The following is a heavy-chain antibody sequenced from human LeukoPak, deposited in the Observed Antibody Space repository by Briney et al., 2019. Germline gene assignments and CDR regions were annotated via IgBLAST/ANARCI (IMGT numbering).Heavy chain of an antibody. Sequence: GGSLRLSCAASGFTFSSYSMNWVRQAPGKGLEWVSSSSSSSSYIYYADSVKGRFTISRDNAKNSLYLQMNSLRAEDTAVYYCARGVPLAFYCSSTSCYYFDYWGQGTLVTVSS. V-gene: IGHV3-21*01. CDR1: GFTFSSYS. J-gene: IGHJ4*02. CDR3: ARGVPLAFYCSSTSCYYFDY. D-gene: IGHD2-2*01. CDR2: SSSSSSYI.